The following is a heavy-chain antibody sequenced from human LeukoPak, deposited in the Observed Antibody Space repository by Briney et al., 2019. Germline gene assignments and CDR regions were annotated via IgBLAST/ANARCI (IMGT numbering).Heavy chain of an antibody. D-gene: IGHD6-13*01. CDR2: FDPEEGET. V-gene: IGHV1-24*01. Sequence: ASVKVSCKVSAYTLTELSIHWVRQAPGKGLEWMGGFDPEEGETIHAQKFQGRVTMTEDTSTDTAYMELSSLRSEDTAVYYCATGQQLVWEGFDYWGQGTLVTVSS. CDR1: AYTLTELS. J-gene: IGHJ4*02. CDR3: ATGQQLVWEGFDY.